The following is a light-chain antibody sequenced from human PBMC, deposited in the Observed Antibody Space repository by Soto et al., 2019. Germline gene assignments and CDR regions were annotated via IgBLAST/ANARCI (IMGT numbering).Light chain of an antibody. CDR3: SSFTTSSTYV. CDR1: SSDVSSYNY. CDR2: DVS. V-gene: IGLV2-14*03. J-gene: IGLJ1*01. Sequence: QSALTQPASVSGSPGQSITISCTGTSSDVSSYNYVSWYQQHPGKAPKLIIYDVSDRPSGVSNRFSGSKSGNTASLTISGLQAEDEADYYCSSFTTSSTYVFGTGTKVTLL.